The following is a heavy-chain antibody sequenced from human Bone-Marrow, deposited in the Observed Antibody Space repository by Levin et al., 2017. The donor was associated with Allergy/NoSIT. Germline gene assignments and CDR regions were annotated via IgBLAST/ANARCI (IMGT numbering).Heavy chain of an antibody. CDR1: GASISSYY. V-gene: IGHV4-59*01. CDR2: IYKSGTT. CDR3: ARGGVLGYCSSNNCYAGLDN. D-gene: IGHD2-2*01. J-gene: IGHJ4*02. Sequence: GSLRLSCNVSGASISSYYWTWIRQPPGKGLEWIGYIYKSGTTSYNPSLKSRVTITVDTSKKQVSLKVNSVTAAATAVYYCARGGVLGYCSSNNCYAGLDNWGQGTLVTVSS.